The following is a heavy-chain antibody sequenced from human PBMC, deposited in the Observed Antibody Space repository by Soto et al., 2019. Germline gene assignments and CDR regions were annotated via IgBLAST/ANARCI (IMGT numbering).Heavy chain of an antibody. CDR3: AREELETIFGVEWYYYYGMDV. CDR1: GFTFSSYA. J-gene: IGHJ6*02. V-gene: IGHV3-30-3*01. CDR2: ISYDGSNK. Sequence: GGSLRLSCAASGFTFSSYAMHWVRQAPGKGLEWVAVISYDGSNKYYADSVKGRFTISRDNSKNTLYLQMNSLRAEDTAVYYCAREELETIFGVEWYYYYGMDVWGQGTTVTVSS. D-gene: IGHD3-3*01.